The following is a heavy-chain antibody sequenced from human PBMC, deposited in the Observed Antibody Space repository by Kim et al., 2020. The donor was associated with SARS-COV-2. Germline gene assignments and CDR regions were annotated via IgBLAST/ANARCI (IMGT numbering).Heavy chain of an antibody. J-gene: IGHJ3*02. D-gene: IGHD4-17*01. Sequence: SETLSLTCTVSGGSISSSSYYWGWIRQPPGKGLEWIGSIYYSGSTYYNPSLKSRVTISVDTSKNQFSLKLSSVTAADTAVYYCATYGDYDAFDIWGQGT. CDR3: ATYGDYDAFDI. CDR1: GGSISSSSYY. CDR2: IYYSGST. V-gene: IGHV4-39*01.